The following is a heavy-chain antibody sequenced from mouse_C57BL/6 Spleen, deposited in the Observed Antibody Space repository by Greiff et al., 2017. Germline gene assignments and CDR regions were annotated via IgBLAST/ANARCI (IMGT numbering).Heavy chain of an antibody. D-gene: IGHD2-10*02. CDR1: GYTFTEYP. CDR3: ARHEGYGNLYYYAMDY. CDR2: FYPGSGSI. J-gene: IGHJ4*01. V-gene: IGHV1-62-2*01. Sequence: VQLQQSGAELVKPGASVKLSCKASGYTFTEYPIHWVKQRSGQGLEWIGWFYPGSGSIKYNEKFKDKATLTADKSSSTVYMELSRLTSEDSAVYFSARHEGYGNLYYYAMDYWGQGPSVTVSS.